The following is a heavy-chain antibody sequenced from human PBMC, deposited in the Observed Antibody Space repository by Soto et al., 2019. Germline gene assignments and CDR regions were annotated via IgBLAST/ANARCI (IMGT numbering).Heavy chain of an antibody. D-gene: IGHD2-2*01. CDR3: AKDWGPAYCNSPGCSADHFDY. CDR2: VSYDGDNE. J-gene: IGHJ4*02. CDR1: GFTFSNYA. Sequence: QVQLVESGGGVVQPGRSLRLSCVASGFTFSNYAMHWVRQAPGKGLEWVAIVSYDGDNEYYADSVRGRFFISRDNSRNSVYLLASVLRHEHTAVYCCAKDWGPAYCNSPGCSADHFDYWGRGTQVTVSS. V-gene: IGHV3-30*18.